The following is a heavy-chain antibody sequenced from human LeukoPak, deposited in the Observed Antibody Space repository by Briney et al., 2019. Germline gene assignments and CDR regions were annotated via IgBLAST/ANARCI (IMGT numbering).Heavy chain of an antibody. V-gene: IGHV3-23*01. D-gene: IGHD5-12*01. Sequence: GGSLRLSCAASGFTFSSYAMSWVHQAPGKGLEWVSAISGSGGRTYYADSVKGRFTISRDNSKNTLYLQMNSLRAEDTAVYYCAKDQGYSGYDPLDYWGQGTLVTVSS. CDR2: ISGSGGRT. CDR3: AKDQGYSGYDPLDY. CDR1: GFTFSSYA. J-gene: IGHJ4*02.